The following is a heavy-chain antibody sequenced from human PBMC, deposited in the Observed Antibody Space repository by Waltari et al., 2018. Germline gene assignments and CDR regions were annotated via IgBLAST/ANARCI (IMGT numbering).Heavy chain of an antibody. D-gene: IGHD6-13*01. CDR3: ASGRTGGRSWLTSNYYYYYYMDV. J-gene: IGHJ6*03. Sequence: GLEWMGGIIPIFGTANYAQKFQGRVTITADESTSTAYMELSSLRSEDTAVYYCASGRTGGRSWLTSNYYYYYYMDVWGKGTTVTVSS. V-gene: IGHV1-69*01. CDR2: IIPIFGTA.